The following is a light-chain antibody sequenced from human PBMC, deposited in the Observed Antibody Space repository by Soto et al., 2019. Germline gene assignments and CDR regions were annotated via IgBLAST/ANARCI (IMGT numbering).Light chain of an antibody. J-gene: IGKJ4*01. CDR1: QSISSR. Sequence: DIQMTQSPSTLSASVGDRVTITCRASQSISSRLAWYQQKPGRAPKLLLYDASNLESGVPSRFSGSASGTEFTLTISSLQPDDFATYYCQQYNSYSLTFGGGTKVEIK. CDR3: QQYNSYSLT. V-gene: IGKV1-5*01. CDR2: DAS.